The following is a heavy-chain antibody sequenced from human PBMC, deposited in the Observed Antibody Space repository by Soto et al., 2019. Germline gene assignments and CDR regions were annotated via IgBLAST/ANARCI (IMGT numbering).Heavy chain of an antibody. J-gene: IGHJ6*02. CDR2: TYYRSKWYN. V-gene: IGHV6-1*01. CDR3: ARDRFGSGSYYDYYYGMDV. Sequence: SPTLSLTCAISGDSVSSNSAAWNWIRQSPSRGLEWLGRTYYRSKWYNDYAVSVKSRITINPDTSKNQFSLQLNSVTPEDTAVYYCARDRFGSGSYYDYYYGMDVWGQGTTVTVSS. CDR1: GDSVSSNSAA. D-gene: IGHD1-26*01.